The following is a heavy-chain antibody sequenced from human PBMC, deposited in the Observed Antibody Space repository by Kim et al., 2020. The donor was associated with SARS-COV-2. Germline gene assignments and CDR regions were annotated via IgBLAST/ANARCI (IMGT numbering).Heavy chain of an antibody. D-gene: IGHD2-15*01. Sequence: GGSLRLSCAASGFTFSSYGMHWVRQAPGKGLEWVAVISYDGSNKYYADSVKGRFTISRDNSKNTLYLQMNSLRAEDTAVYYCARGGIVVVAEPLTQLDYWGQGTLVTVSS. V-gene: IGHV3-33*05. CDR3: ARGGIVVVAEPLTQLDY. CDR1: GFTFSSYG. CDR2: ISYDGSNK. J-gene: IGHJ4*02.